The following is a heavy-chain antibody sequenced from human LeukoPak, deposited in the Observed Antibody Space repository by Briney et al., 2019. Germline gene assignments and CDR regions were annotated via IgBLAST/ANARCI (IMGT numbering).Heavy chain of an antibody. J-gene: IGHJ4*02. CDR1: GGTFSSYA. D-gene: IGHD1-26*01. CDR3: ARGPWELLYYFDY. Sequence: SVKVSCKASGGTFSSYAISWVRQAPGQGLEWMERIIPIFGTANYAQKFQGRVTITTDESTSTAYMELSSLRSEDTAVYYCARGPWELLYYFDYWGQGTLVTVSS. CDR2: IIPIFGTA. V-gene: IGHV1-69*05.